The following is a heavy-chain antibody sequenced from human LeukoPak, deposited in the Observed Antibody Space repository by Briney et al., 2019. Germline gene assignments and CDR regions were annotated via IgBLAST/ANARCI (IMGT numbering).Heavy chain of an antibody. CDR3: ALPLRDGAFSFDY. CDR1: GFTFSNYW. CDR2: ISRDGSST. V-gene: IGHV3-74*01. J-gene: IGHJ4*02. Sequence: TGRSLRLSCAASGFTFSNYWMHWVGQAPGKGLVWVSRISRDGSSTNYADSVKGRFTISSDNANNKVYLQRNSLRAEDTAVYYCALPLRDGAFSFDYWGQGALVTVSS. D-gene: IGHD4-17*01.